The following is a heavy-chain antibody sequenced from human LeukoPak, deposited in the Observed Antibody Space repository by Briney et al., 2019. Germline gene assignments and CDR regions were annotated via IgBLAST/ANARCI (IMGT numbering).Heavy chain of an antibody. CDR3: ARDTRTFDY. V-gene: IGHV3-7*01. CDR2: IKQDGSEK. J-gene: IGHJ4*02. Sequence: GGSLRLSCAASGFTFSSYSMNWVRQAPGKGLEWVANIKQDGSEKYYVDSVKGRFTISRDNAKNSLFLQMNSLRAEDTAVYYCARDTRTFDYWGQGTLVTVSS. CDR1: GFTFSSYS. D-gene: IGHD1-26*01.